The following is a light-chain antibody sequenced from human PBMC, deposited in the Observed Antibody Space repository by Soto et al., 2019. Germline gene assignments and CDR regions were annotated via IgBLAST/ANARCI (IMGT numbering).Light chain of an antibody. CDR3: QHTQFT. Sequence: DIQMTQSPSSLSASVGDRVTIACRASQSISSYLNWYQQKPGKVPRLLIYAASNLQSGVPSRFSGSGSGTDFTLTISGLQPDDSATYYCQHTQFTFGPGTKVDI. V-gene: IGKV1-39*01. CDR2: AAS. J-gene: IGKJ3*01. CDR1: QSISSY.